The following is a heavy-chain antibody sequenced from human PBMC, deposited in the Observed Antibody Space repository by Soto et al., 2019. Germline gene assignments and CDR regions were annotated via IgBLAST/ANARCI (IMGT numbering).Heavy chain of an antibody. CDR3: AREWATYGMDV. CDR2: MNPNSGNT. Sequence: ASVKVYCKASGYTFTSYDINLVRQATGQGLEWMGWMNPNSGNTGYAQKFQGRVTMTRNTSISTAYMELSSLRSEDTAVYYCAREWATYGMDVWGQGTTVTVSS. D-gene: IGHD1-26*01. CDR1: GYTFTSYD. J-gene: IGHJ6*02. V-gene: IGHV1-8*01.